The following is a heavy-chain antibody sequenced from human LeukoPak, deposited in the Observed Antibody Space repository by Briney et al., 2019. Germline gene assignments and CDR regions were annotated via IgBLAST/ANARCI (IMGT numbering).Heavy chain of an antibody. D-gene: IGHD3-16*01. V-gene: IGHV3-30-3*01. CDR3: ARGGTEAFDI. CDR2: ISYDGSNK. CDR1: GFTFSSYW. Sequence: AGGSLRLSCAASGFTFSSYWMHWVRQAPGKGLEWVAVISYDGSNKYYADSVKGRFTISRDNSKNTLYLQMNSLRAEDTAVYYCARGGTEAFDIWGQGTMVTVSS. J-gene: IGHJ3*02.